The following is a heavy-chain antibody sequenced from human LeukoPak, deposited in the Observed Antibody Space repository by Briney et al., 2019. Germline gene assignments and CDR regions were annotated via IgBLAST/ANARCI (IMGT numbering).Heavy chain of an antibody. CDR3: AKIPQVGTVTVPNFDH. CDR1: GFTFSSYA. J-gene: IGHJ4*01. CDR2: ISSTGSII. D-gene: IGHD3/OR15-3a*01. V-gene: IGHV3-48*03. Sequence: PGGSLRLSCVASGFTFSSYAMNWVRQAPGKGLEWVSYISSTGSIIYYADSVKGRFTISRDNAKNTVYLHLNSLRVEDTAQYYCAKIPQVGTVTVPNFDHWGHGTLVTVS.